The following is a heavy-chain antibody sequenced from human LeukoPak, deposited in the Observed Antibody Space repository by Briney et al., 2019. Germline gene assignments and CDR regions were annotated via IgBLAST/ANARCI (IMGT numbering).Heavy chain of an antibody. CDR1: GFTFSSYA. J-gene: IGHJ3*02. D-gene: IGHD3-10*01. Sequence: PGGSLRLSCAASGFTFSSYAMHWVRQAPGKGLEWVAFIRSDGSNKSYADSVKGRFTISRDNSKNTLYLQVNSLRTEDTAVYYCARVSGLLYDAFDIWGQGTMVTVSS. CDR3: ARVSGLLYDAFDI. V-gene: IGHV3-30*02. CDR2: IRSDGSNK.